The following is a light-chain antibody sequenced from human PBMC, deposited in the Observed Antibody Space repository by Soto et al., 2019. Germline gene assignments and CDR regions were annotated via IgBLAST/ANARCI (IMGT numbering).Light chain of an antibody. CDR3: QQYNSYWT. CDR2: DAS. J-gene: IGKJ1*01. CDR1: QSISSW. V-gene: IGKV1-5*01. Sequence: DIQMTQSPSTLSASVGDRVTITCRASQSISSWLAWYQQKPGKAPNLLIYDASSLESGVPSRFSVIGSGTEFTLPIRSLKPDDFATYDCQQYNSYWTFGQWTKVDIK.